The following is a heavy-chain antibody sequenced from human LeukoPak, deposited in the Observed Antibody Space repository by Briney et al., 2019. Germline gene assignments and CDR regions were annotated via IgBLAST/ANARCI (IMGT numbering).Heavy chain of an antibody. CDR3: AKRPADYGDYVSYFDY. V-gene: IGHV3-30*18. Sequence: GGSLRLSCAASGFTFSSYGMHWVRQAPGKGLEWVAVISYDGSNKYNADSVKGRFTISRDNSKDTLYLQMNSLRAEDTAVYYCAKRPADYGDYVSYFDYWGQGTLVTVSS. D-gene: IGHD4-17*01. J-gene: IGHJ4*02. CDR1: GFTFSSYG. CDR2: ISYDGSNK.